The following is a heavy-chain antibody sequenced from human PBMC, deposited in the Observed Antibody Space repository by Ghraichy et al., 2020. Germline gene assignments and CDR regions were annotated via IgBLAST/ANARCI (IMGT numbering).Heavy chain of an antibody. V-gene: IGHV3-66*02. D-gene: IGHD1-1*01. CDR3: ARNWGTT. J-gene: IGHJ4*02. Sequence: GGSLRFSCAASGFTVSNNYMSWVRQAPGKGLEWVSIIYSDGSTYYADSVKGRFTISRDNSKNTLFLQMSSLRTDDTAVYYCARNWGTTWGQGTLVTVSS. CDR1: GFTVSNNY. CDR2: IYSDGST.